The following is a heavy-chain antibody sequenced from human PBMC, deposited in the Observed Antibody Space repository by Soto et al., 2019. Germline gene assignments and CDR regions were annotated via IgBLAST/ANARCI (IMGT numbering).Heavy chain of an antibody. J-gene: IGHJ4*02. D-gene: IGHD1-26*01. CDR3: ARDLMGATAFDY. Sequence: VQLVESGGGVVQPGRSLRLSCATSGFTFTGYWMSWVRQAPGKGLEWVANIKQDGSEKYYVDSVKGRFTIYRDNAKKSLDLQMNSLRTENTAVYYCARDLMGATAFDYWGQGTLVTVSS. V-gene: IGHV3-7*03. CDR2: IKQDGSEK. CDR1: GFTFTGYW.